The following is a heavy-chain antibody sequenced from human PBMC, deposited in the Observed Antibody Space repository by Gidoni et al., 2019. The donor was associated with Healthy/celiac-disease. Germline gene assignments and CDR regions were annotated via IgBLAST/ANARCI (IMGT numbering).Heavy chain of an antibody. Sequence: EVQLVESGGGLVKPGGSLRLSCAASGFTFSSYSMNWVRQAPGKGLEGVSSISSSSSYIYYADSVKGRFTISRDNAKNSLYLQMNSLRAEDTAVYYCARVTNGYSGYGLDYWGQGTLVTVSS. CDR3: ARVTNGYSGYGLDY. V-gene: IGHV3-21*01. CDR1: GFTFSSYS. D-gene: IGHD5-12*01. J-gene: IGHJ4*02. CDR2: ISSSSSYI.